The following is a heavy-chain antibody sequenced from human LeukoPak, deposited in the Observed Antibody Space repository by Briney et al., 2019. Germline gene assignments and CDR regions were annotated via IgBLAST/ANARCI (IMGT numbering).Heavy chain of an antibody. CDR3: ARGYGDWGY. CDR1: GFTFSDYY. V-gene: IGHV3-11*06. Sequence: GGSLRLSCAASGFTFSDYYMSWIRQAPGKGLEWVSFISSSSGYTNYADSVKGRFTISRDNAKNSLYLQMNSLRGEDTAVYYCARGYGDWGYWGQGTLVTVSS. J-gene: IGHJ4*02. D-gene: IGHD4-17*01. CDR2: ISSSSGYT.